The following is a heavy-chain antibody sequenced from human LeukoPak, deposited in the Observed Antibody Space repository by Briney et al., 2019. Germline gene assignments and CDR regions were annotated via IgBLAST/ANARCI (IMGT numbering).Heavy chain of an antibody. J-gene: IGHJ3*02. Sequence: SETLSLTCTVSGGSISSYYWSWIRQPPGKGLEWIGYIYYSGSTNYNPSLKSRVTISVDTSKNQFSLKLSSVTAADTAVYYCARFFGYSNAFDIWGQGTMVTVSS. D-gene: IGHD5-18*01. V-gene: IGHV4-59*08. CDR3: ARFFGYSNAFDI. CDR1: GGSISSYY. CDR2: IYYSGST.